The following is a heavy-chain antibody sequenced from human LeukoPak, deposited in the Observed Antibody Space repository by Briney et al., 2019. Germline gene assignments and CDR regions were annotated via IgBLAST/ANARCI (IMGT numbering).Heavy chain of an antibody. CDR3: ARGGGYSYGFLDY. Sequence: SETLSLTCTVSGYSISSGYYWGWIRQPPGKGLEWIGRIYTSGSTNYNPSLKSRVTMSVDTSKNQFSLKLSSVTAADTAVYYCARGGGYSYGFLDYWGQGTLVTVSS. J-gene: IGHJ4*02. V-gene: IGHV4-38-2*02. CDR2: IYTSGST. CDR1: GYSISSGYY. D-gene: IGHD5-18*01.